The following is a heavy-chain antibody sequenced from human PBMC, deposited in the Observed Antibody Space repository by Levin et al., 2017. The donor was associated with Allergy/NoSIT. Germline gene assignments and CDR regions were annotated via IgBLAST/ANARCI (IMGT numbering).Heavy chain of an antibody. CDR3: ARDGRVEGYNWVGVYFDY. CDR2: IIPIFGTA. J-gene: IGHJ4*02. D-gene: IGHD5-24*01. V-gene: IGHV1-69*06. CDR1: GGTFSSYA. Sequence: GASVKVSCKASGGTFSSYAISWVRQAPGQGLEWMGGIIPIFGTANYAQKFQGRVTITADKSTSTAYMELSSLRSEDTAVYYCARDGRVEGYNWVGVYFDYWGQGTLVTVSS.